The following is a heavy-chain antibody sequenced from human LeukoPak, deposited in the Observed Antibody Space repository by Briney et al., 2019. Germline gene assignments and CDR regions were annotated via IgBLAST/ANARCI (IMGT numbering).Heavy chain of an antibody. V-gene: IGHV5-10-1*01. J-gene: IGHJ5*02. CDR1: GYSFTSYW. CDR2: IDPSDSYT. CDR3: ARLGGYDILTGYGGDWFDP. D-gene: IGHD3-9*01. Sequence: PGESLKISCKGSGYSFTSYWTSWVRQMPGKGLEWMGRIDPSDSYTNYSPSFQGHVTISADKSISTAYLQWSSLKASDTAMYYCARLGGYDILTGYGGDWFDPWGQGTLVTVSS.